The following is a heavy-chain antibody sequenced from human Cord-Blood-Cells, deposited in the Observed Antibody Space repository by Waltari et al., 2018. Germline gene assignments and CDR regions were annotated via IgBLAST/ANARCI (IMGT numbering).Heavy chain of an antibody. J-gene: IGHJ5*02. CDR3: ARRFVWFDP. V-gene: IGHV4-39*01. Sequence: QLQLQESGPGLVKPSETLSLTCTVSGGSISSSSYYWGWIRQPPGKGLEWIGSIYYSGSTDYNPSLKSRVTISVDTSKNQFSLNLSSVTAADTAVYYCARRFVWFDPWGQGTLVTVSS. CDR1: GGSISSSSYY. CDR2: IYYSGST. D-gene: IGHD3-10*01.